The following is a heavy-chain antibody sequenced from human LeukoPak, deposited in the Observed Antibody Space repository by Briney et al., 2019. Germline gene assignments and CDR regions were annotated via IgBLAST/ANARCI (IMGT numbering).Heavy chain of an antibody. V-gene: IGHV4-4*02. D-gene: IGHD3-9*01. Sequence: SGTLSLTCVVSGGSIIRNNWWSWVRQSPEKGLEWIGEIGHTRDTNYKWSLRNRVTMSVDRSKNQFSLKLTSVTAADTAVYYCTTYYNILTGYTFDTWGPGTLVTVFS. CDR1: GGSIIRNNW. CDR3: TTYYNILTGYTFDT. J-gene: IGHJ5*02. CDR2: IGHTRDT.